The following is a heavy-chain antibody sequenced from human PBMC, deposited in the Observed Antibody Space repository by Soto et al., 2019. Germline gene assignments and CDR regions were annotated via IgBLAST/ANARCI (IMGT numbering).Heavy chain of an antibody. CDR2: VYSSGGT. Sequence: QVHLQQSGPGLVNPSETLSLTCTVSGGSMSSYYWTWIRQPAGKGLEWIGRVYSSGGTHYNPSLKNRVIISLDTSKNQFSLRLLSVTDADSAVYYCARGQRFSDWFDPWGQGTLVTVSS. CDR3: ARGQRFSDWFDP. V-gene: IGHV4-4*07. CDR1: GGSMSSYY. D-gene: IGHD3-3*01. J-gene: IGHJ5*02.